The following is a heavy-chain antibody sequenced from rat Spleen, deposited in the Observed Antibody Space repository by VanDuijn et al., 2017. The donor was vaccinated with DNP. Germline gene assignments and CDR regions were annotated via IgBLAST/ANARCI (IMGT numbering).Heavy chain of an antibody. D-gene: IGHD1-3*01. V-gene: IGHV5S11*01. CDR2: ISTGGGDT. Sequence: EVQLVESGGGLVQPGRSMKLSCAASGFTFSNYYMAWVRQAPMKGLEWVASISTGGGDTYYRDSVKGRFTISRDNAKSTLYLQMDSLRSEETATYYCASHANYGSLVYAMDAWGQGTSVTVSS. J-gene: IGHJ4*01. CDR1: GFTFSNYY. CDR3: ASHANYGSLVYAMDA.